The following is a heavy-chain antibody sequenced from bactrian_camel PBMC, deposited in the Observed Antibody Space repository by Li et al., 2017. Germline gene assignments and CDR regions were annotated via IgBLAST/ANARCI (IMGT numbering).Heavy chain of an antibody. J-gene: IGHJ4*01. V-gene: IGHV3S53*01. CDR3: AKSARYYSDYAGPAQEPHY. D-gene: IGHD4*01. Sequence: HVQLVESGGGSVQAGGSLKLSCAASGYIFSTCGMGWYRQAPGKEREMVSTLKNDGATTYADSVKGRFTISRDNTKSMLYLQMNNLKSEDTALYYCAKSARYYSDYAGPAQEPHYWGQGTQVTVS. CDR1: GYIFSTCG. CDR2: LKNDGAT.